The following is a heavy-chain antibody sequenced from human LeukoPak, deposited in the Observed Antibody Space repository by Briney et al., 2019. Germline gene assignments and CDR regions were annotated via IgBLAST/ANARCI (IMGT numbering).Heavy chain of an antibody. CDR2: IYHSGST. J-gene: IGHJ4*02. Sequence: SETLSLTCAVSGYSISSGYYWGWIRQPPGQGLEWIGSIYHSGSTSYNPSPKSRVTISVDTSKNQFSLRLSSVTAADTAVYYCARHWALRFLGYWGQGTLVTVSS. V-gene: IGHV4-38-2*01. CDR1: GYSISSGYY. CDR3: ARHWALRFLGY. D-gene: IGHD3-3*01.